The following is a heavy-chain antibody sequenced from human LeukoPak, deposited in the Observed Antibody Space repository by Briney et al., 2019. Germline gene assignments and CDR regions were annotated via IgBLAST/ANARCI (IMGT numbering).Heavy chain of an antibody. V-gene: IGHV3-33*01. CDR3: ARARCSGGSCRVPNFDY. CDR2: IWNDGSNE. Sequence: GGSLRLSCAASGFTFRSYGLHWVRQAPGKGLEWVALIWNDGSNEYYADSVKGRSTISRDNSKNTLYLQMTSLRAEDTAVYYCARARCSGGSCRVPNFDYWGQGTLVTVSS. D-gene: IGHD2-15*01. J-gene: IGHJ4*02. CDR1: GFTFRSYG.